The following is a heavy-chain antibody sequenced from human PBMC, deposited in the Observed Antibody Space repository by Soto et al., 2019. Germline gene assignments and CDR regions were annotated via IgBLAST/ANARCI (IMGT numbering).Heavy chain of an antibody. D-gene: IGHD4-17*01. CDR2: MNPNSGNT. CDR3: ATSPTVTTPVAY. J-gene: IGHJ4*02. CDR1: GYTFTSYD. V-gene: IGHV1-8*01. Sequence: ASVKVSCKASGYTFTSYDINWVRQATGQGLEWMGWMNPNSGNTGYAQKFQGRVTMTRNTSISTAYMELSSLRSEDTAVYYCATSPTVTTPVAYWGQGPLVTVSS.